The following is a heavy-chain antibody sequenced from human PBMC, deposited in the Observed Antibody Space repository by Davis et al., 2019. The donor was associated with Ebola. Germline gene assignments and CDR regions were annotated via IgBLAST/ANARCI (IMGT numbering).Heavy chain of an antibody. CDR2: INAGNGNT. CDR1: GYTFTSYA. Sequence: VSVKVSCKASGYTFTSYAMHWVRQAPGQRLEWMGWINAGNGNTKYSQKFQGRVTITRDTSASTAYMELSSLRSEDTAVYYCASDYGDYGEGHFDYWGQGTLVTVSS. J-gene: IGHJ4*02. CDR3: ASDYGDYGEGHFDY. V-gene: IGHV1-3*01. D-gene: IGHD4-17*01.